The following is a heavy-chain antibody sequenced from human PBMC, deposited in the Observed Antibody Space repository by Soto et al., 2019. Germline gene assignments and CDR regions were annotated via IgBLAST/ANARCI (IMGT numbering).Heavy chain of an antibody. Sequence: EVQLVESGGGLVEPGGSLRLSCAASGFTFSDHYMDLVSQAPGKGVEWVGSIRNKANSYSRLYAASVKGRFTISRDQSRTSLSLQMNYLKTEDTAVYYCVGVRIYAEDSGRPFNIWGQGTVVTVSS. J-gene: IGHJ3*02. V-gene: IGHV3-72*01. CDR1: GFTFSDHY. CDR2: IRNKANSYSR. D-gene: IGHD6-25*01. CDR3: VGVRIYAEDSGRPFNI.